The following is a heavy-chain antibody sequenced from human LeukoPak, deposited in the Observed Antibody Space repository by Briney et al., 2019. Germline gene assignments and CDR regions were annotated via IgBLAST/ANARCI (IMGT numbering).Heavy chain of an antibody. Sequence: GGSLRLSCAASGFTFSSYAMNWVRQAPGKGLEWVSAISGSGGSTYYADSVKGRFTISRDNAKNSLYLQMNSLRAEDTAVYYCARSYGGNSHFDYWGQGTLVTVSS. J-gene: IGHJ4*02. CDR2: ISGSGGST. CDR1: GFTFSSYA. V-gene: IGHV3-23*01. CDR3: ARSYGGNSHFDY. D-gene: IGHD4-23*01.